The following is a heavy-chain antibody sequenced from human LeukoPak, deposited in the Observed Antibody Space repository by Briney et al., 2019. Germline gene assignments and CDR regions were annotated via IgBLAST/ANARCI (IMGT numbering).Heavy chain of an antibody. Sequence: GESLKISFKGSGXSFTSYCIGWVRQMPGKGLEWMGIIYPGDSDTRYSPSFQGQVTISADKSISTAYLQWSSLKASDTAMYYCARRYYGSGIYYNWFDPWGQGTLVTVSS. V-gene: IGHV5-51*01. J-gene: IGHJ5*02. CDR3: ARRYYGSGIYYNWFDP. D-gene: IGHD3-10*01. CDR1: GXSFTSYC. CDR2: IYPGDSDT.